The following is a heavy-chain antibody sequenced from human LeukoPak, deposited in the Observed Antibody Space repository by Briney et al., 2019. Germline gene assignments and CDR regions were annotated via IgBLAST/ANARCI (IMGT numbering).Heavy chain of an antibody. J-gene: IGHJ4*02. Sequence: SETLSLTCTVSGGSISSSSHYWSWIRQPAGKGLEWIGRIYTSGSTNYNPSLKSRVTISVDTSKNQFSLKLSSVTAADTAVYYCARSTMVRGVSDYWGQGTLVTVSS. CDR1: GGSISSSSHY. V-gene: IGHV4-61*02. CDR3: ARSTMVRGVSDY. D-gene: IGHD3-10*01. CDR2: IYTSGST.